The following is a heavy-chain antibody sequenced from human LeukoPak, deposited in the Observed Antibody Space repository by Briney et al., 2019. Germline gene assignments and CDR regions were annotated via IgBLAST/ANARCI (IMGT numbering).Heavy chain of an antibody. V-gene: IGHV4-34*01. D-gene: IGHD5-18*01. J-gene: IGHJ4*02. CDR1: GGSFSGYY. CDR2: INHSGST. CDR3: ARVRGYSYVWRTGQLDY. Sequence: PSETLSLTCAVYGGSFSGYYWSWIRQPPGKGLEWIGEINHSGSTNYNPSLKSRVTISVDTSKNQFSLKLSSVTAADTAVYYCARVRGYSYVWRTGQLDYWGQGTLVTVSS.